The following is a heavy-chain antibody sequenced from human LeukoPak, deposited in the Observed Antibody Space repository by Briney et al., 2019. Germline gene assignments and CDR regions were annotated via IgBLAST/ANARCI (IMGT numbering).Heavy chain of an antibody. J-gene: IGHJ4*02. CDR2: INHSGST. CDR1: GGSFSGYY. Sequence: SETLSLTCAVYGGSFSGYYWSWIRQPPGKGLEWIGEINHSGSTNYNPSLKSRVTISIDTSKNQFSLILGSVTAADTAVYYCARGLSDVYWGQGTLVTVSS. V-gene: IGHV4-34*01. CDR3: ARGLSDVY.